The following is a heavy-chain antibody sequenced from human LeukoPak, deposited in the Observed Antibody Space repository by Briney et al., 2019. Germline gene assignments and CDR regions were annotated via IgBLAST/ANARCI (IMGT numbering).Heavy chain of an antibody. CDR3: ARVSIRYCSGGSCPYYFDY. J-gene: IGHJ4*02. D-gene: IGHD2-15*01. CDR1: GFTFSNYA. Sequence: GGSLRLSCAASGFTFSNYAMHWVRQAPGKGLEWVAVISYDGSNKYYADSVKGRFTISRDNSKNTLYLQMNSLRAEDTAVYYCARVSIRYCSGGSCPYYFDYWGQGTLVTVSS. V-gene: IGHV3-30*04. CDR2: ISYDGSNK.